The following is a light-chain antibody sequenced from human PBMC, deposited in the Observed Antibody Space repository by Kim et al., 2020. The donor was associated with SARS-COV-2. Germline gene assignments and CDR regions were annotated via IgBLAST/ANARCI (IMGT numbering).Light chain of an antibody. V-gene: IGLV3-1*01. CDR1: KLGDNY. CDR3: QAWDRSPV. Sequence: SVSPVQTAAITCSGDKLGDNYASWYQQKPGQSPVLVIYQDTQRPSRIPERFSGSTSGNTATLTISGTQAMDEAAYYCQAWDRSPVFGGGTQLTVL. J-gene: IGLJ2*01. CDR2: QDT.